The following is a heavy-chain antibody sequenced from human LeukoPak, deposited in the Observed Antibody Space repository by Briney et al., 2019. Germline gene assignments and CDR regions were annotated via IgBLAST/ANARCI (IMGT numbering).Heavy chain of an antibody. Sequence: GGSLRLSCAASGFTFDHYPMNWVRQAPGKGLEWVSSITSNTSHMYYADSVKGRFTVSRDNAENSLFLQMHSLRAEDTAVYYCARGDPTTVGKDWGQGTLVTVSS. D-gene: IGHD4-17*01. J-gene: IGHJ4*02. CDR1: GFTFDHYP. V-gene: IGHV3-21*01. CDR3: ARGDPTTVGKD. CDR2: ITSNTSHM.